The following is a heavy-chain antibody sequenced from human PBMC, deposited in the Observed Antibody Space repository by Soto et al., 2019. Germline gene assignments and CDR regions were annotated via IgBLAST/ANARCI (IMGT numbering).Heavy chain of an antibody. D-gene: IGHD2-15*01. CDR2: ISYSGST. CDR3: ARDLKEYCSDGKCNWFDP. CDR1: GASISTYY. Sequence: SETLSLTCTVSGASISTYYWSWIRQPPGKGLEWIGYISYSGSTTYNPSLKSRVTISFDASKNEISLQVRSATAADAAVYYCARDLKEYCSDGKCNWFDPWGQGTLVTVS. V-gene: IGHV4-59*01. J-gene: IGHJ5*02.